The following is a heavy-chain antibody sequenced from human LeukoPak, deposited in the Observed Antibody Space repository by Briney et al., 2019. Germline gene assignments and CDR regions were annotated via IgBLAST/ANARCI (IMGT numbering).Heavy chain of an antibody. CDR2: INANSGGT. V-gene: IGHV1-2*02. Sequence: ASVKVSCKASGDTFIGYYIHWVRQAPGQGLVWMGWINANSGGTHYAQKFQGRVTMTRDTSISTAFMELSSLISDDTAVYYCAGGAVTVKPWDYWGQGTLVTVSS. CDR3: AGGAVTVKPWDY. D-gene: IGHD4-11*01. CDR1: GDTFIGYY. J-gene: IGHJ4*02.